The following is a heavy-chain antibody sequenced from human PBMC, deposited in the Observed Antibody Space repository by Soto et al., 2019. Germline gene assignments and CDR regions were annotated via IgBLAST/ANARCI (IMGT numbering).Heavy chain of an antibody. CDR3: AKDRSVRGTMVRGPGH. J-gene: IGHJ4*02. V-gene: IGHV3-30*18. Sequence: QVQLVESGGGVVQPGRSLRLSCAASGFTFSSYSMHWVRQAPGKGLEWVAVISYDGSNKYYADSVKGRFTISRDNSKNTLYLQMNSLRAEDTAVYYCAKDRSVRGTMVRGPGHWGQGTLVTVSS. CDR1: GFTFSSYS. D-gene: IGHD3-10*01. CDR2: ISYDGSNK.